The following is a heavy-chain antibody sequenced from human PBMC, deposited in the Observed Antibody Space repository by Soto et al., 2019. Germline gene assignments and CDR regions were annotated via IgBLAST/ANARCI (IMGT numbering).Heavy chain of an antibody. Sequence: QVQLQESGPGLVKPSGTLSLICTVSGDSITNFYWSWIRQAPGKGLEWIAYIYANGTTKHNPSLTSRVAISIDTAKSQFSLNLTSVTAADTAVLFWARGWSYGAFDSWGQGARVTVSS. V-gene: IGHV4-4*09. CDR3: ARGWSYGAFDS. CDR2: IYANGTT. CDR1: GDSITNFY. J-gene: IGHJ4*02. D-gene: IGHD1-26*01.